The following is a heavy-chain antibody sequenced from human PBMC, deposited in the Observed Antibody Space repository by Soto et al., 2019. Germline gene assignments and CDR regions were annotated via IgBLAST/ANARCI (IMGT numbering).Heavy chain of an antibody. CDR3: ARQLPYGGNSYYGMDV. D-gene: IGHD2-15*01. CDR1: GYSFTSYW. CDR2: IYPGDSDI. V-gene: IGHV5-51*01. J-gene: IGHJ6*02. Sequence: LGESLKISCKGSGYSFTSYWISWVRQMPGKGLEWMGIIYPGDSDIRYSPSFQGQVTISADKSISTAYLQWSGLKASDTAIYYCARQLPYGGNSYYGMDVWGQGTTVTVS.